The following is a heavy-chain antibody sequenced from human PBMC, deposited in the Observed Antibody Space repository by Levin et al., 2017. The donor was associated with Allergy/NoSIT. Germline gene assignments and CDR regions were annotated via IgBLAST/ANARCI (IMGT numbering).Heavy chain of an antibody. D-gene: IGHD2-21*02. CDR3: VKDRGRVSARLGYYGMDV. J-gene: IGHJ6*02. CDR2: ISYDGSNK. CDR1: GFAFSSHG. Sequence: PGESLKISCAGSGFAFSSHGMHWVRQAPGKGLEWVAVISYDGSNKYYVDSVKGRFTISRDNSKNTLYLQMNSLRAEDTAVYYCVKDRGRVSARLGYYGMDVWGQGTTVTVSS. V-gene: IGHV3-30*18.